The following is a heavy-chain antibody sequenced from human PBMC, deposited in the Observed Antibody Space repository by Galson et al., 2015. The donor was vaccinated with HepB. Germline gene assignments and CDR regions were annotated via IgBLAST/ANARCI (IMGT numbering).Heavy chain of an antibody. CDR1: GSIFSSYA. CDR2: ISYDGSIK. Sequence: SLRLSCAASGSIFSSYAMHWVRQAPGRGLEWVAVISYDGSIKFHADSVKGRFTISRDNSKTTMYLQMNSLRAEDTAVYFCTRAPIRGLYYFDYWGQGTLVTVSS. CDR3: TRAPIRGLYYFDY. V-gene: IGHV3-30-3*01. J-gene: IGHJ4*02. D-gene: IGHD3-10*01.